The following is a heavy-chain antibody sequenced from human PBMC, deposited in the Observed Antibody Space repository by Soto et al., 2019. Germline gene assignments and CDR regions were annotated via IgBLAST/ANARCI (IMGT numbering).Heavy chain of an antibody. CDR1: GFAFDDYV. CDR2: ITWNGGTI. J-gene: IGHJ5*02. CDR3: AKGGSAALIAPSGRDNWFDP. V-gene: IGHV3-9*01. Sequence: LRLSCAASGFAFDDYVMHWVRQPPGRGLEWVSGITWNGGTIRYVDSVKGRFTISRDNAENSLYLQMNSLRPEDTAVYYCAKGGSAALIAPSGRDNWFDPWGQGTQVTVSS. D-gene: IGHD6-13*01.